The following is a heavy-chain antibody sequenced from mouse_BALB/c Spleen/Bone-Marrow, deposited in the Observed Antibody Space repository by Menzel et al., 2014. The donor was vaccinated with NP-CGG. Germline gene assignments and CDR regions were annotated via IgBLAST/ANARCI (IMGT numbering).Heavy chain of an antibody. CDR1: GYTFTDYN. Sequence: VQLQQSGPELVKPGASVKISCKASGYTFTDYNMHWVKQSHGKSLEWIGYIYPYNGGTGYNQKFKSKATLTVDNSSSTAYMKPRSLTSEDSAVYYCARELSWYFDVWGAGTTVTVSS. J-gene: IGHJ1*01. CDR3: ARELSWYFDV. D-gene: IGHD1-1*02. CDR2: IYPYNGGT. V-gene: IGHV1S29*02.